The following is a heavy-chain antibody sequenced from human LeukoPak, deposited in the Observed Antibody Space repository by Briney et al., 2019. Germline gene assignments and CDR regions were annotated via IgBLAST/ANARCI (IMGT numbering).Heavy chain of an antibody. D-gene: IGHD4-23*01. CDR1: GLAFSSHW. CDR3: ARVYGGNSDDAFDI. V-gene: IGHV3-74*01. CDR2: ITNDGSST. Sequence: GGSLRLSCAASGLAFSSHWMHWVRQAPGKGLVWASRITNDGSSTTYADSVKGRFTISRDNAKNSLYLQMNSLRAEDTAVYYCARVYGGNSDDAFDIWGQGTMVTVSS. J-gene: IGHJ3*02.